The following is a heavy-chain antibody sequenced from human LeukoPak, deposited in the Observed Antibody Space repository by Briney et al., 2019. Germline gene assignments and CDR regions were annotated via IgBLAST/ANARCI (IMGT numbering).Heavy chain of an antibody. V-gene: IGHV1-18*01. CDR2: ISAYNGNT. J-gene: IGHJ4*02. CDR3: ARDFYGSGWFAPFDY. Sequence: GASVKVSCKASGYTFTSYGISWVRQAPGQGLEWMGWISAYNGNTNYAQKLQGRVTMTTDTSTSTAYMELRSLRSDDTAVYYCARDFYGSGWFAPFDYWGQGTLVTVS. D-gene: IGHD6-19*01. CDR1: GYTFTSYG.